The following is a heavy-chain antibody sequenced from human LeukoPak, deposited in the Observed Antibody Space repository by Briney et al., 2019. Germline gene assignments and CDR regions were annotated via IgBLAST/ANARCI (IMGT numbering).Heavy chain of an antibody. CDR1: GYTFTGYY. J-gene: IGHJ4*02. CDR3: TTFTPWVQWELLL. D-gene: IGHD1-26*01. Sequence: GASAKVSCKASGYTFTGYYIHWVRQAPGQGLEWMGWINPNTGDTNYAQRFQGRVTMTRDTSISTAYMDLSRLRPDDTAVYYCTTFTPWVQWELLLWGQGTLVAVSS. V-gene: IGHV1-2*02. CDR2: INPNTGDT.